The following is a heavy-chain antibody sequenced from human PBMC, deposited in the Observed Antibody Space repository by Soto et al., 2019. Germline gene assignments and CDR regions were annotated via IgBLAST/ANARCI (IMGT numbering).Heavy chain of an antibody. V-gene: IGHV1-69*12. J-gene: IGHJ1*01. CDR1: GGTFSNYA. D-gene: IGHD3-22*01. Sequence: QVQLVQSGAEVKKPGSSVKVSCKASGGTFSNYAISWVRQAPGQGLEWMGEIIPIFGTTKNAQKFQGRVTITADESTGTAYMELGSLTSEDTAVYYCASSGERDYYDSSGYCWGQGTLVTVSS. CDR2: IIPIFGTT. CDR3: ASSGERDYYDSSGYC.